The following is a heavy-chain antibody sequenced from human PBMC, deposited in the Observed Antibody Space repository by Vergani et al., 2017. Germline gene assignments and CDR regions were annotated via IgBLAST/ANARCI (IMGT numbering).Heavy chain of an antibody. J-gene: IGHJ3*02. Sequence: QLQLQESGPGLVKPSETLSLTCAVFGESFSTHYWSWIRQPPGKGLEWVGEINRSGSTNYNPSLKSRVTISVDTSKNQFSLKLTSVTAADTAVYYCARLSSGWDIWGQGTMVTVSS. D-gene: IGHD6-19*01. CDR3: ARLSSGWDI. V-gene: IGHV4-34*01. CDR2: INRSGST. CDR1: GESFSTHY.